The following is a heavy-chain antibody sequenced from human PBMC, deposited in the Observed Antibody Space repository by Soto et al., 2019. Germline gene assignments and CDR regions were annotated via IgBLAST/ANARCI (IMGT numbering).Heavy chain of an antibody. Sequence: QVQLVESGGGVVQPGRSLRLSCAASGFTFSSYGMHWVRQAPGKGLEWVAVISYDGSNKYYADSVKGRFTISRDNSKNTLYLQINSLRAEDTAVYYCAKDRGSGYDFYYFDYWGQGTLVTVSS. CDR1: GFTFSSYG. D-gene: IGHD5-12*01. CDR2: ISYDGSNK. J-gene: IGHJ4*02. CDR3: AKDRGSGYDFYYFDY. V-gene: IGHV3-30*18.